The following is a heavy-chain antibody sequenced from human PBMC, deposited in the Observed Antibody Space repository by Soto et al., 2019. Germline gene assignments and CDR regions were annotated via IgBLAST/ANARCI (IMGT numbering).Heavy chain of an antibody. Sequence: GASVKVSCKASGYTFTSYAMHWVRQAPGQRLEWMGWINAGNGNTKYSQKFQGRVTITRDTSASTAYMELSSLRSEDTAVYYCARGADSSGWYQFDPWGQGTLVTVSS. D-gene: IGHD6-19*01. V-gene: IGHV1-3*01. J-gene: IGHJ5*02. CDR1: GYTFTSYA. CDR2: INAGNGNT. CDR3: ARGADSSGWYQFDP.